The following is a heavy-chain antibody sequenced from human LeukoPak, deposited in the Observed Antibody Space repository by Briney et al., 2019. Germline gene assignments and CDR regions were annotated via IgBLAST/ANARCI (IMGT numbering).Heavy chain of an antibody. Sequence: PSETLSLTCTVSGGSISSYYWSWIRQPAGKGLEWIGRIYTSGSTNYNPSLKSRVTMSVDTSKSQFSLKLSSVTAADTAVYYCAREKIAAAGTFGFDPWGQGTLVTVSS. J-gene: IGHJ5*02. D-gene: IGHD6-13*01. V-gene: IGHV4-4*07. CDR1: GGSISSYY. CDR2: IYTSGST. CDR3: AREKIAAAGTFGFDP.